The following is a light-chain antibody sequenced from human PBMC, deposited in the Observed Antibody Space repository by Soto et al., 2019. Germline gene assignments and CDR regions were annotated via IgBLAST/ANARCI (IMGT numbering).Light chain of an antibody. Sequence: DIQMTQSPSTVSASVGDRVAITCRVSDNIDTWVAWYQQKLGEAPKRLIYAASSLQSGVPSTFSGSGDGTECTLTINTLQPEDLETYYCPQSYSIPRTFGQGTKVDIK. CDR1: DNIDTW. J-gene: IGKJ1*01. CDR2: AAS. V-gene: IGKV1D-12*01. CDR3: PQSYSIPRT.